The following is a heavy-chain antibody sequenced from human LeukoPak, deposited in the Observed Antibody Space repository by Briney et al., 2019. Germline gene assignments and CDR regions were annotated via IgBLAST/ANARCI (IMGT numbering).Heavy chain of an antibody. Sequence: SGTLSLTCAVYGGSFSGYYWSWIRQPPGKGLEWIGEINHSGSTNYNPSLKSRVTISVDTSKNQFSLKLSSVTAADTAVYYCARHGVVVPAARKRGMYNWFDPWGQGTLVTVSS. CDR1: GGSFSGYY. V-gene: IGHV4-34*01. CDR3: ARHGVVVPAARKRGMYNWFDP. CDR2: INHSGST. D-gene: IGHD2-2*01. J-gene: IGHJ5*02.